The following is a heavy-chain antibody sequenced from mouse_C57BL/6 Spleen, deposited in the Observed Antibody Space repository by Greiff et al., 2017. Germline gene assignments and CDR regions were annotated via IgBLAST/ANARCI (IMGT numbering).Heavy chain of an antibody. CDR1: GYAFSSYW. J-gene: IGHJ2*01. V-gene: IGHV1-80*01. CDR2: IYPGDGDT. CDR3: ARDCPRYFDY. Sequence: QVQLQQSGAELVKPGASVKISCKASGYAFSSYWMNWVKQRPGKGLEWIGQIYPGDGDTNYNGKFKGKATLTADKSSSSAYMQISSLTSEDSAVYFCARDCPRYFDYWGQGTTLTVSS.